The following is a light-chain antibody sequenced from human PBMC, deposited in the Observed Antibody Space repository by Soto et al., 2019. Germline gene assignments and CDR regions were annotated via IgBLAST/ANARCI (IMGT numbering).Light chain of an antibody. V-gene: IGKV1-39*01. CDR1: QSISTH. Sequence: DIQMTQSPSSLSASVGDRVTITCRASQSISTHLSWYQQTPGKAPKLLIYAASSLQSGVPSRFSGTGSGTDFTLTISSLQPEDFATYYCQSYNTARPTFGQGTRLGIK. CDR2: AAS. CDR3: QSYNTARPT. J-gene: IGKJ5*01.